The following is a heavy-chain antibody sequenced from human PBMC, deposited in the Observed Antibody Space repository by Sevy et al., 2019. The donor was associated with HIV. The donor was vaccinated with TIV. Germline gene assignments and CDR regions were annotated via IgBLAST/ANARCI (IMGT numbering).Heavy chain of an antibody. V-gene: IGHV1-18*04. CDR1: GYTFTSYG. D-gene: IGHD3-22*01. Sequence: ASVKVSCKASGYTFTSYGISWVRQAPGQGLEWMGWISAYNGNTNYAQKLQGRVTMTTDTSTSTAYMGLGSLRSDDTAVYYCARDESGSYYYDSSGYYRALTFDIWGQGTMVTVSS. CDR2: ISAYNGNT. J-gene: IGHJ3*02. CDR3: ARDESGSYYYDSSGYYRALTFDI.